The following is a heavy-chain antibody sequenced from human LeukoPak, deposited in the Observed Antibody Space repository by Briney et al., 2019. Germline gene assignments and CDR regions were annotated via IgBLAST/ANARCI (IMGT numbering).Heavy chain of an antibody. CDR1: RFTFNRFA. CDR3: AKWDENFYYMDV. D-gene: IGHD1-26*01. CDR2: ISGSGGGT. V-gene: IGHV3-23*01. J-gene: IGHJ6*03. Sequence: GGSLRLSCAASRFTFNRFAMSWVRQAPGKGLEWVSSISGSGGGTFYASSMRGRFTISRDNSKDTVFLQMNGLRAEDTAIYYXAKWDENFYYMDVGGQGTTVTVSS.